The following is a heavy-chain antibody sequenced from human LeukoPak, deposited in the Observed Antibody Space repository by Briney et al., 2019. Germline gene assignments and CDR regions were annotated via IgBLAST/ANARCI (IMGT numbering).Heavy chain of an antibody. D-gene: IGHD4-17*01. J-gene: IGHJ4*02. V-gene: IGHV3-23*01. Sequence: GGSLRPSCAASGFTFSSYAMSWVRQAPGKGLDWVSAISGSGGSTYYADSVKGRFTISRDNSKNTLYLQMNSLRAEDTAVYYCAKLPTVTTSMDYWGQGTLVTVSS. CDR2: ISGSGGST. CDR1: GFTFSSYA. CDR3: AKLPTVTTSMDY.